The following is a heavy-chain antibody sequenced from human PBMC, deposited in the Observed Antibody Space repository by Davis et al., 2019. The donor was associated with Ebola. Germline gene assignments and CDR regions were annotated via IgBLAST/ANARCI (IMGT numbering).Heavy chain of an antibody. CDR2: ISAYNGNT. D-gene: IGHD1-14*01. Sequence: ASVKVSCKASGGTFSSYAISWVRQAPGQGLEWMGWISAYNGNTNYAQKLQGRVTMTTDTSTSTAYMELRSLRSDDTAVYYCARDLGKVNPLWFDYWGQGTLVTVSS. CDR1: GGTFSSYA. V-gene: IGHV1-18*01. J-gene: IGHJ4*02. CDR3: ARDLGKVNPLWFDY.